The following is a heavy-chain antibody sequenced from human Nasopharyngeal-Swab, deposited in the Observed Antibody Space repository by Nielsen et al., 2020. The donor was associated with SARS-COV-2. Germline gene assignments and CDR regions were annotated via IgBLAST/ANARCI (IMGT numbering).Heavy chain of an antibody. J-gene: IGHJ4*02. D-gene: IGHD3-22*01. CDR1: GGSFRGYY. Sequence: SQTLSLTCAVYGGSFRGYYWSWIRQPPGKGLEWIGEINHSGTTSYHPSLKSRVTISSDTSQNQFSLKLSSVTAADTAVYYCARGHRSISMIVVVIATAHFYFDSWGRGTLVTVTS. CDR2: INHSGTT. V-gene: IGHV4-34*01. CDR3: ARGHRSISMIVVVIATAHFYFDS.